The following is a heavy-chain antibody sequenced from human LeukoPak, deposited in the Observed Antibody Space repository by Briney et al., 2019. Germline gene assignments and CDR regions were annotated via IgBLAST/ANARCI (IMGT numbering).Heavy chain of an antibody. CDR1: GGSISSGGYY. Sequence: SETLSLTCTASGGSISSGGYYWSWIRQPPGKGLEWIGYIYHSGSTYYNPSLKSRVTISVDRSKNQFSLKLSSVTAADTAVYYCARDAIAAAASDYWGQGTLVTVSS. J-gene: IGHJ4*02. CDR2: IYHSGST. CDR3: ARDAIAAAASDY. D-gene: IGHD6-13*01. V-gene: IGHV4-30-2*01.